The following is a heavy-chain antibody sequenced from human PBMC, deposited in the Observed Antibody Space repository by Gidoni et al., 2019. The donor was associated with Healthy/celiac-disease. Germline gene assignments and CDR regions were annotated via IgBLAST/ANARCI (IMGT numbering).Heavy chain of an antibody. V-gene: IGHV3-30-3*01. Sequence: QVQLVESGGGVVQPGRSMRLACAASGFTCSSYAMHWVRQAPGQGLECVAVLSYDGSNKSSADSVKCRFTISRDNSKNTLYLQMNSLRAEDTAVYYCARDAGYSGRPNWFDPWGQRTLVTVSS. CDR3: ARDAGYSGRPNWFDP. D-gene: IGHD1-26*01. CDR1: GFTCSSYA. J-gene: IGHJ5*02. CDR2: LSYDGSNK.